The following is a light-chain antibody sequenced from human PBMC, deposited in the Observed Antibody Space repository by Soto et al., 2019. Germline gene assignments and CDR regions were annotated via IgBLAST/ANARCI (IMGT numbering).Light chain of an antibody. J-gene: IGKJ1*01. Sequence: DIQMTQSPPTLSASVGDRVTITCRASQSISSWLAWYQQRPGKAPNLLIYDVSSLESGVPSRFSGSGSGTEVTLPISSLQPDDFATYYCQQYTNYPWTFGQGTKVEIK. CDR2: DVS. V-gene: IGKV1-5*01. CDR1: QSISSW. CDR3: QQYTNYPWT.